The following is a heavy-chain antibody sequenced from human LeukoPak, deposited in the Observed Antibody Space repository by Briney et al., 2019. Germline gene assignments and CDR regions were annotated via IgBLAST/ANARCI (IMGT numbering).Heavy chain of an antibody. CDR2: IWYDGSNK. D-gene: IGHD1-1*01. J-gene: IGHJ4*02. V-gene: IGHV3-30*02. CDR1: GFTFSNYG. CDR3: SRDGYNSIDY. Sequence: GGSLRLSCAASGFTFSNYGMHWVRQAPGKGLEGVAFIWYDGSNKYYADSVKGRFTISRDNSKNTLFLQMNSLRAEDTAVYYCSRDGYNSIDYWGQGTLVTVSS.